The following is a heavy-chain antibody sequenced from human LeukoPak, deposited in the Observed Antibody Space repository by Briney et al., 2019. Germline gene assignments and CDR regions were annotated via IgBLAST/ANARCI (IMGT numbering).Heavy chain of an antibody. CDR1: GGSISSGGYY. Sequence: PSETLSLTCNVSGGSISSGGYYWSWIRQHPGTGLEWIGYIYYSGSTYYNPSLKSRVTISVDTSKNQFSLKLSSVTAADTAVYYCASGPFVVTPTYWGQGTLVTVSS. CDR3: ASGPFVVTPTY. D-gene: IGHD2-21*01. CDR2: IYYSGST. J-gene: IGHJ4*02. V-gene: IGHV4-31*03.